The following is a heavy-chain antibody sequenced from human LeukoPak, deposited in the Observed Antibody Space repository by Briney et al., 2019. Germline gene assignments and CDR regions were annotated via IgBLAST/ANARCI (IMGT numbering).Heavy chain of an antibody. CDR1: GFTFSRFA. CDR3: ARDWEQWLVTYYFEY. Sequence: GRSLRLSCAASGFTFSRFAMHWVRQAPGKGLEGVAVISYDGSNKYYADSVKGRFTISRDNSKNTLNLQMDSLKPEDTAVYYCARDWEQWLVTYYFEYWGQGTLVTVSS. D-gene: IGHD6-19*01. V-gene: IGHV3-30*04. CDR2: ISYDGSNK. J-gene: IGHJ4*02.